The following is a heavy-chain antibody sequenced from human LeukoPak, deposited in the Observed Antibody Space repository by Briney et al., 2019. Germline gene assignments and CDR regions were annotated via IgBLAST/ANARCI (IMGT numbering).Heavy chain of an antibody. Sequence: ASVKVSCKASGDTFSNYDVTWVRQAPGQGLEWMGRIIPVFDTAKYAQNFQGRVTMTTDESSSTAYMELYSLRSEDTAVYYCARTYYDGSRNPNWFDPWGQGTLVTVSS. J-gene: IGHJ5*02. V-gene: IGHV1-69*05. CDR3: ARTYYDGSRNPNWFDP. CDR1: GDTFSNYD. D-gene: IGHD3-22*01. CDR2: IIPVFDTA.